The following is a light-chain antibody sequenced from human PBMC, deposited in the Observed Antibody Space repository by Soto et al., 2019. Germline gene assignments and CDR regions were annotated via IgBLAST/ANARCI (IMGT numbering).Light chain of an antibody. CDR1: QSISSY. J-gene: IGKJ3*01. CDR3: QQRSNWPLT. Sequence: EIVLTQSPATLSLSPGERATLSCRASQSISSYLAWYQQKPGQAPRLLLYDASNRATGIPARFSGSGSGTDFTLTISSLEPEDFALYYCQQRSNWPLTFGHGTKVDIK. V-gene: IGKV3-11*01. CDR2: DAS.